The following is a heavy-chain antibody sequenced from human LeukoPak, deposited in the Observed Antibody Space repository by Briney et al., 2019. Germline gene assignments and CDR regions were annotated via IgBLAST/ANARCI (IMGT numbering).Heavy chain of an antibody. CDR2: INTNTGNP. CDR1: GYTFTSYA. CDR3: AKQGPGSCGSISCYGFDY. Sequence: ASVKVSCKASGYTFTSYAMNWVRQAPGQGLEWMGWINTNTGNPTYAQGFTGRFVFSLDTSVSTAYLQINSLKAEDTAVYYCAKQGPGSCGSISCYGFDYWGQGTLVTVSS. V-gene: IGHV7-4-1*02. J-gene: IGHJ4*02. D-gene: IGHD2-2*01.